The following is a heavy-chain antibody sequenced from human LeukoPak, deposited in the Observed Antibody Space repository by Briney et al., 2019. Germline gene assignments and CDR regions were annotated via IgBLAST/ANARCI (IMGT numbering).Heavy chain of an antibody. CDR1: GFTVSSNY. Sequence: GGSLRLSCAASGFTVSSNYMSWVRQAPGKGLEWVSIAYSGGSTYYADSVKGRFSISRDNSKNTLHLQMNNVRAEDTAVYYCARGVSGTFHCFDYWGREPWSPSPQ. J-gene: IGHJ4*02. V-gene: IGHV3-66*01. CDR3: ARGVSGTFHCFDY. CDR2: AYSGGST. D-gene: IGHD1-26*01.